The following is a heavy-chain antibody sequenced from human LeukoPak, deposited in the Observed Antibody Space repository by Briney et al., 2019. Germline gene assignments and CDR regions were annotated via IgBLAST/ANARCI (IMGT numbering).Heavy chain of an antibody. CDR3: AKDRCISSRGCCFDR. CDR1: GFTFSNYY. J-gene: IGHJ5*02. V-gene: IGHV3-11*04. CDR2: ISSGGSTM. D-gene: IGHD2-8*01. Sequence: GGSLRLSCAASGFTFSNYYMSWVRQAPGKGLEWVSYISSGGSTMYYADSVKGRFTISRDNAKNSLYLQMNSLRAEDTAVYYCAKDRCISSRGCCFDRWCQGTLVIVSS.